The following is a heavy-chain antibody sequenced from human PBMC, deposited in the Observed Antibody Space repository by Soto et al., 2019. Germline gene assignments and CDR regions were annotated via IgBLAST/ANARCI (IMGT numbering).Heavy chain of an antibody. D-gene: IGHD6-6*01. CDR2: ISGSGGST. CDR1: GFTFSSYA. J-gene: IGHJ4*02. Sequence: GGSLRLSCAASGFTFSSYAMSWVRQAPGKGLEWVSAISGSGGSTYYADSVKGRFTISRDNSKNTLYLQMNSLRAEDTAVYYCAKSSIAARPAHYFDYWGQGTLVTSPQ. CDR3: AKSSIAARPAHYFDY. V-gene: IGHV3-23*01.